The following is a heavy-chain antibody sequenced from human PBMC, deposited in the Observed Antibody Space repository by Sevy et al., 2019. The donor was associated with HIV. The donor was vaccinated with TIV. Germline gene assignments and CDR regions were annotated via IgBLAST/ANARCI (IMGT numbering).Heavy chain of an antibody. D-gene: IGHD7-27*01. CDR3: AKFAGDFPHFDF. CDR2: ISDTGTST. V-gene: IGHV3-23*01. CDR1: GFTFSTYS. Sequence: GGSLRLSCAASGFTFSTYSMTWVRQAPGKGLEWVSGISDTGTSTYYTDSVEGRFTISRDNSKRTVYLHMNSLRAEDTALYYCAKFAGDFPHFDFWGQGTLVTVSS. J-gene: IGHJ4*02.